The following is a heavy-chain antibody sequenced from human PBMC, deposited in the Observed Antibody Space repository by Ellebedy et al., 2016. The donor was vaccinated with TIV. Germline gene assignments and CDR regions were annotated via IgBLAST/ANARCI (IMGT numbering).Heavy chain of an antibody. J-gene: IGHJ4*02. V-gene: IGHV1-46*01. CDR3: ASVPSAGADF. CDR1: GYPFTEYY. CDR2: LDARVGST. D-gene: IGHD4-17*01. Sequence: ASVKVSCKASGYPFTEYYFHWIRQAPGQGLEWMGVLDARVGSTTYAETLQGRITMTRDRSTRTVYMELNSLRSDDTAVYYCASVPSAGADFWGQGTLVTVSS.